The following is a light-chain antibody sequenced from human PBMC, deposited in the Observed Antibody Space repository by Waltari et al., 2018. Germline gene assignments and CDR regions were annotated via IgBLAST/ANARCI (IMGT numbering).Light chain of an antibody. CDR3: QQSYTSPPT. J-gene: IGKJ1*01. CDR1: QFVSSY. V-gene: IGKV1-39*01. CDR2: ATA. Sequence: DIQMTQSPSSLSASIGDRVTISCRPSQFVSSYLNWFQQKPWKAPKLLIYATASLQSGVPSRFSGAGAGTDFTLTISSLQPDDFATYYCQQSYTSPPTFGQGTNVEIK.